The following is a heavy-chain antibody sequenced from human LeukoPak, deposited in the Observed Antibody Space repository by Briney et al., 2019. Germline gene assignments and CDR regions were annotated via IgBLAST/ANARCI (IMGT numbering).Heavy chain of an antibody. V-gene: IGHV4-34*01. CDR2: INHSGST. Sequence: SETLSLTCAVYGGSFSGYYWSWIRQPPGKGREWIGEINHSGSTNYNPSLKSRVTISADTSTNQFSLKLRSLPPADPAVYYCARGYSSSWYSCWFDPWGQGTLVTVSS. CDR1: GGSFSGYY. J-gene: IGHJ5*02. D-gene: IGHD6-13*01. CDR3: ARGYSSSWYSCWFDP.